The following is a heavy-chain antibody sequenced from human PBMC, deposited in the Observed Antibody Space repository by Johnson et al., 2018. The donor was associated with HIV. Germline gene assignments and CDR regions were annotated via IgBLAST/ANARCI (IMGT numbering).Heavy chain of an antibody. D-gene: IGHD4-11*01. CDR3: GRDINYSNYVTDAFDI. V-gene: IGHV3-7*01. CDR2: INQDGVEK. CDR1: GFTFSTSW. J-gene: IGHJ3*02. Sequence: VQLVESGGGLVQPGGSLRLSCAASGFTFSTSWMSWVRQAPGKGLGWVANINQDGVEKYYVDSVKGRFTISRDSSKNTLYLQMNSLRAEDTAVYYCGRDINYSNYVTDAFDIWGQGTVVTVSS.